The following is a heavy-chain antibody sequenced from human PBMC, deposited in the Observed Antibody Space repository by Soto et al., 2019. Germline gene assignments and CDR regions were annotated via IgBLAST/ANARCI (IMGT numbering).Heavy chain of an antibody. V-gene: IGHV1-8*01. D-gene: IGHD4-17*01. CDR1: GYTFTKFD. J-gene: IGHJ5*02. Sequence: QVQLVQSGAEVKKPGASVRVSCKASGYTFTKFDINWVRQATGQGLEWMGWMNPNSGNTGYAQKFQGRVTMNRNTSITTAYMELSTLRSEDTAVYYCVRGDYGDYSHWFDPWGQGTLVTVSS. CDR3: VRGDYGDYSHWFDP. CDR2: MNPNSGNT.